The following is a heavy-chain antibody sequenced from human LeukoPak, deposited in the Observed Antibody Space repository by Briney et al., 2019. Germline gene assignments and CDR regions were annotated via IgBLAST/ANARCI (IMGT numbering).Heavy chain of an antibody. D-gene: IGHD4-17*01. J-gene: IGHJ4*02. CDR3: AKGPYGDLDY. CDR1: GFTFSSYS. V-gene: IGHV3-48*01. CDR2: ISSSSSTI. Sequence: RGSLRLSCAAYGFTFSSYSMNWVRQAPGKGLEWVSYISSSSSTIYYADSVKGRFTISRDNAKNSLYLQMNSLRAEDTAVYYCAKGPYGDLDYWGQGTLVTVSS.